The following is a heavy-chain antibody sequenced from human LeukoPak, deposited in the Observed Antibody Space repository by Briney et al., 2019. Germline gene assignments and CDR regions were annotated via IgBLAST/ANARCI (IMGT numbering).Heavy chain of an antibody. CDR3: ARMLYYYDSSGYLDDY. J-gene: IGHJ4*02. D-gene: IGHD3-22*01. CDR2: ISSSSSTI. CDR1: GFTFSSYS. V-gene: IGHV3-48*02. Sequence: GGSLRLSCAASGFTFSSYSMNWVRQAPGKGLEWVSYISSSSSTIYYADSVKGRFTISRDNAKNSLYLHMNSLRDEDTAVYYGARMLYYYDSSGYLDDYWGQGTLVTVSS.